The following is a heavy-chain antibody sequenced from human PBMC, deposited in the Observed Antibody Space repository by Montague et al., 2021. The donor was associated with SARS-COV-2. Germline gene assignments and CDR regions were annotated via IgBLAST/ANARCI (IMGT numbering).Heavy chain of an antibody. CDR1: GFTFDDYA. J-gene: IGHJ5*02. CDR2: ISWSSNSI. Sequence: SLRLSCAASGFTFDDYAMHWVRQAPGKALEWVSGISWSSNSIGYGDSVKGRFTISRDNAKNSLYLQMNSLRAEDTGLYYCAKGQKIKWLALHSAPDWFDPCGQGTLVTVSS. D-gene: IGHD5-12*01. CDR3: AKGQKIKWLALHSAPDWFDP. V-gene: IGHV3-9*01.